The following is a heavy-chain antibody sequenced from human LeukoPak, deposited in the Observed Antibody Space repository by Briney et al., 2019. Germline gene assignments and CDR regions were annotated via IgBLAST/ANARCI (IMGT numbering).Heavy chain of an antibody. D-gene: IGHD6-13*01. CDR1: GFAFSNYG. V-gene: IGHV3-33*01. J-gene: IGHJ4*02. Sequence: GGSLRLSCAVSGFAFSNYGMPWVRQAPGKGLEWVAIIWYDGSIKYYADSVKGRFTISRDNSKNTLYLQMNSLRAENTAVYYSARDRSWYSDYWGQGTLVTGSS. CDR3: ARDRSWYSDY. CDR2: IWYDGSIK.